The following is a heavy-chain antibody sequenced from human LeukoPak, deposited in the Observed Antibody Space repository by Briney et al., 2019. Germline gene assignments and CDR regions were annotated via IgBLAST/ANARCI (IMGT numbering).Heavy chain of an antibody. D-gene: IGHD1-26*01. J-gene: IGHJ5*02. CDR2: ISSSGSTI. CDR1: GFTFSSYE. Sequence: GGSLRLSCAASGFTFSSYEMNWVRQAPGKGLEWVSYISSSGSTICYADSVKGRFTISRDNAKNSLYLQMNSLRAEDTAVYYCAREISVGPYNWFDPWGQGTLVTVSS. CDR3: AREISVGPYNWFDP. V-gene: IGHV3-48*03.